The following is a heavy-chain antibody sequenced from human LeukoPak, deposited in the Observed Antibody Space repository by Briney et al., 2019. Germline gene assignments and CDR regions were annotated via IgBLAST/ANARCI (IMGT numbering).Heavy chain of an antibody. V-gene: IGHV3-23*01. CDR2: ISSSGGST. D-gene: IGHD2-21*02. Sequence: QTGGSLRLSCAASGFNFTNYAMNWVRQAPGRGLEWVSLISSSGGSTYYAGSVKGRFTISRDNSKNTLYLQMNSLRAEVTAKYYCAKDGPTAIPSWFDPWGQGTLVTVSS. J-gene: IGHJ5*02. CDR3: AKDGPTAIPSWFDP. CDR1: GFNFTNYA.